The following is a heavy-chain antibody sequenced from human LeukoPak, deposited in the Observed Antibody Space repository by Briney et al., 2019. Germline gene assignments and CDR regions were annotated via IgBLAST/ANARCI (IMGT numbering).Heavy chain of an antibody. J-gene: IGHJ4*02. D-gene: IGHD6-13*01. CDR3: ARDGIAAAAYYFDY. V-gene: IGHV3-21*01. CDR2: ISSSSSYI. Sequence: GGSLRLSCAASGFTFGSYSMNWVRQAPGKGLEWVSSISSSSSYIYYADSVKGRFTISRDNAKNSLYLQMNSLRAEDTAVYYCARDGIAAAAYYFDYWGQGTLVTVSS. CDR1: GFTFGSYS.